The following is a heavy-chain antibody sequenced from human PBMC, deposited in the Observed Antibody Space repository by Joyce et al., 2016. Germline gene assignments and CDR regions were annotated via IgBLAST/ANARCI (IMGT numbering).Heavy chain of an antibody. J-gene: IGHJ4*02. Sequence: QVQLQESGPGVVKPSETLSLTCTVSGGFISSYYWSWIRQPPGKGLEWIGYIYDSGRTKYNSSLESRVTISVYTSKNQFSLKLSSVTAADTAVYFCARGRSGTSNWAYWGQGTLVTVSS. CDR2: IYDSGRT. CDR3: ARGRSGTSNWAY. V-gene: IGHV4-59*01. D-gene: IGHD1-7*01. CDR1: GGFISSYY.